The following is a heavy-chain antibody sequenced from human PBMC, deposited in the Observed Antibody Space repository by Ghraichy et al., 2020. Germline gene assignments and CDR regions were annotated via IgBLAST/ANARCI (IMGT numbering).Heavy chain of an antibody. D-gene: IGHD2-2*01. V-gene: IGHV4-59*01. CDR3: ARAGGQLEYYYYYGMDV. J-gene: IGHJ6*04. Sequence: GSLRLSCTVSGGSISSYYWSWIRQPPGKGLEWIGYIYYSGSTNYNPSLKSRVTISVDTSKNQFSLKLSSVTAADTAVYYCARAGGQLEYYYYYGMDVWGKGTTVTVSS. CDR2: IYYSGST. CDR1: GGSISSYY.